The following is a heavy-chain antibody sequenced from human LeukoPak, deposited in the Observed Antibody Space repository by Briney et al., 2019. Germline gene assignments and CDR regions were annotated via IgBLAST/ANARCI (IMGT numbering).Heavy chain of an antibody. CDR2: INPNSGGT. CDR1: GYTFTGYY. D-gene: IGHD3-10*01. J-gene: IGHJ4*02. CDR3: ARDLYMGVTRPVDY. V-gene: IGHV1-2*02. Sequence: GASVKVSCKASGYTFTGYYMHWVRQAPGQGLEWMGWINPNSGGTNYAQKFQGRVTMTTDTSTSTAYMDLRSLRSDDTAVHYCARDLYMGVTRPVDYWGQGTLVTVSS.